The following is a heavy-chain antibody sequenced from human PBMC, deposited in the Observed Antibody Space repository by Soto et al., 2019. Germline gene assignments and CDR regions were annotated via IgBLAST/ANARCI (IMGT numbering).Heavy chain of an antibody. Sequence: EVQLLESGGDLLQPGGSLRLSCAASGFTFSKYAMTWVRQAPGKGLEWVSVISGSGGSTYYADSVKGRFTISRDTSKNTLYLHMNNLRAEDTALYYCAKGTSYYDSSGFDYWGQGTLVTVSS. CDR1: GFTFSKYA. CDR3: AKGTSYYDSSGFDY. CDR2: ISGSGGST. D-gene: IGHD3-22*01. V-gene: IGHV3-23*01. J-gene: IGHJ4*02.